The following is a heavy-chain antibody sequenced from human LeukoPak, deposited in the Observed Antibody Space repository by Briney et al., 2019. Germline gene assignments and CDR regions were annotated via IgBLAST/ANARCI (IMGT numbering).Heavy chain of an antibody. Sequence: GASLRLSCAASGFAFSSYGMHWVRRAPGKGLEWVAFIRYDVSNSYYADSVKGRVTISRDNAKNSLYLQMNSLRAEDTAVYYCASLRYCSGGSCYWDDYWGQATLVTASS. V-gene: IGHV3-30*02. CDR3: ASLRYCSGGSCYWDDY. D-gene: IGHD2-15*01. CDR1: GFAFSSYG. CDR2: IRYDVSNS. J-gene: IGHJ4*02.